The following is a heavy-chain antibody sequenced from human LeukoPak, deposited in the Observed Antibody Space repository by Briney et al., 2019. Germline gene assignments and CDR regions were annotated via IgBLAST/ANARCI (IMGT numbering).Heavy chain of an antibody. CDR3: AKGSSGYFVDL. D-gene: IGHD3-22*01. J-gene: IGHJ5*02. CDR1: GFIFNNYG. Sequence: PGGSLRLSCAASGFIFNNYGLIWVRQAPGKGLEWVSAISNDGCGTNYADFVKGRFTISRDNSKNTLFLQMNSPRAEDTALYYCAKGSSGYFVDLWGQGTLVTVSS. CDR2: ISNDGCGT. V-gene: IGHV3-23*01.